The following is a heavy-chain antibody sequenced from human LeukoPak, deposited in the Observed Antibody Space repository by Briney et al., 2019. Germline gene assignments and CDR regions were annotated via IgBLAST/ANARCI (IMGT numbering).Heavy chain of an antibody. J-gene: IGHJ4*02. CDR3: AKGEVVVPAAPFDY. V-gene: IGHV3-23*01. CDR2: ISGSGGST. CDR1: GFTFSSYA. Sequence: TGGSLRLSCAASGFTFSSYAMSWVRQAPGKGLEWVSAISGSGGSTYYADSVKGRFTISRDNSKNTLYLQMNSLRAEDTAVYYCAKGEVVVPAAPFDYWGQGTLVTVSS. D-gene: IGHD2-2*01.